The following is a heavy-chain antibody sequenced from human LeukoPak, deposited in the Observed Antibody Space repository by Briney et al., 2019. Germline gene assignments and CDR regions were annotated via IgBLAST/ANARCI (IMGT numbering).Heavy chain of an antibody. CDR1: GGSISSYY. CDR3: ARESGSYLWRSWLNP. V-gene: IGHV4-59*01. D-gene: IGHD3-16*01. Sequence: SETLSLTCTVSGGSISSYYWSWIRQPPGKGLEWIGYIYYSGSANYNPSLKSRVTISVDTSKNQFSLKLSSVTAADTAVYYCARESGSYLWRSWLNPWGQGTLVTVSS. J-gene: IGHJ5*02. CDR2: IYYSGSA.